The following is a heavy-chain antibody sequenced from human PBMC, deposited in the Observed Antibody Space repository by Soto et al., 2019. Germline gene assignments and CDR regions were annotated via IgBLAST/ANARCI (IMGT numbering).Heavy chain of an antibody. V-gene: IGHV4-59*05. J-gene: IGHJ3*01. D-gene: IGHD2-15*01. CDR2: IYYGGST. CDR3: ARHLGDCSGGSCPGAFDF. CDR1: GGSISSYY. Sequence: SETLSLTCTVSGGSISSYYWSWIRQPPGKGLEWIGSIYYGGSTYYNPSLKSRVTISVDTSKNQFSLKLSSVTAADTAVYYCARHLGDCSGGSCPGAFDFWGPGTMVNVSS.